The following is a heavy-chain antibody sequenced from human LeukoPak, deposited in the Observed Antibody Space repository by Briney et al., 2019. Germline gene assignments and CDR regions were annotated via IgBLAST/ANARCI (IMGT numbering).Heavy chain of an antibody. CDR1: GFTFSRSW. CDR3: VREGNYVFDY. Sequence: GGSLRLSCAASGFTFSRSWMSWVRQAPGKGLEWVANIKEAGSEKNYGDSVKGRFTISRDNAKNSLYLQMNSLRAEDTALYYCVREGNYVFDYWGQGALVTVSS. V-gene: IGHV3-7*01. J-gene: IGHJ4*02. CDR2: IKEAGSEK. D-gene: IGHD3-16*01.